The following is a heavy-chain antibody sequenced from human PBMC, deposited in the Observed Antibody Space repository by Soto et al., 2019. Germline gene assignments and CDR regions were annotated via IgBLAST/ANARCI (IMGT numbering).Heavy chain of an antibody. CDR1: GYSLDSYNW. V-gene: IGHV4-28*01. CDR3: ARNSGLKTGRLDF. D-gene: IGHD3-10*01. CDR2: IYYSGTT. J-gene: IGHJ4*02. Sequence: SETLSLTCTVPGYSLDSYNWWGWVRQPPGRGLEWIGYIYYSGTTYYNLSLKSRLSMSMDTAKDQYSLRLSSVTAADTAVYYCARNSGLKTGRLDFWGQGIQVTVSS.